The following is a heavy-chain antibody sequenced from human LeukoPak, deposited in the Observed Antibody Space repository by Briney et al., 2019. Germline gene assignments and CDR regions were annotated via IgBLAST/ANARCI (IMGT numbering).Heavy chain of an antibody. CDR2: IYYSGST. V-gene: IGHV4-39*07. D-gene: IGHD1-26*01. CDR1: GGSISSSSYY. Sequence: SETLSLTCTVSGGSISSSSYYWGWIRQPPGKGLEWIGSIYYSGSTYYNPSLKSRVTISVDTSKNQFSLKLSSVTAADTAVYYCARDKGRSGSYGRTVFDYWGQGTLVTVSS. J-gene: IGHJ4*02. CDR3: ARDKGRSGSYGRTVFDY.